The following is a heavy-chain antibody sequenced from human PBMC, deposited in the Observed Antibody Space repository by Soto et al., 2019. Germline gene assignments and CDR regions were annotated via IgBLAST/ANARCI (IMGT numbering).Heavy chain of an antibody. CDR2: ISGSGDRK. D-gene: IGHD3-22*01. CDR1: GITISNYP. CDR3: VKDDGGYPSTAPH. Sequence: EVQLLESGGGLVQPGGSLRLSCAASGITISNYPMSWVRQAPGKGLDWVSGISGSGDRKYYADSAKGRFTISKDISRNSRSLQLDSLGVEDTAVYFCVKDDGGYPSTAPHWGQGTLVTVSS. J-gene: IGHJ4*02. V-gene: IGHV3-23*01.